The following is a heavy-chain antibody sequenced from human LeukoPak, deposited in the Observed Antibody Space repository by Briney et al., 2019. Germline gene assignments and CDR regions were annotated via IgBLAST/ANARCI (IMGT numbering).Heavy chain of an antibody. J-gene: IGHJ4*02. CDR2: TKTKTDGETT. D-gene: IGHD3-3*01. CDR3: ATDRITISGVVVYYFDY. V-gene: IGHV3-15*01. Sequence: PGESLRLSCDASGFILSNAWMTWVRQAPGKGLEWVGHTKTKTDGETTDYAAPVKGRFTISRDDSKNTVFLQMDSLKPEDTAVYYCATDRITISGVVVYYFDYWGQGTLVTVSS. CDR1: GFILSNAW.